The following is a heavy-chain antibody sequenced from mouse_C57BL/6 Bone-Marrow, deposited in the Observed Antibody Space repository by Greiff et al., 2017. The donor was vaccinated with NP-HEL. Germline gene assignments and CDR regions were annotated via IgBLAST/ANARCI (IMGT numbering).Heavy chain of an antibody. D-gene: IGHD3-1*01. V-gene: IGHV5-4*01. Sequence: EVQRVESGGGLVKPGGSLKLSCAASGFTFSSYAMSWVRQTPEKRLEWVATISDGGSYTYYPDNVKGRFTISRDNAKNNLYPQMSHLKSEDTAMYYCARDEGLPAWFAYWGQGTLVTVSA. CDR2: ISDGGSYT. J-gene: IGHJ3*01. CDR3: ARDEGLPAWFAY. CDR1: GFTFSSYA.